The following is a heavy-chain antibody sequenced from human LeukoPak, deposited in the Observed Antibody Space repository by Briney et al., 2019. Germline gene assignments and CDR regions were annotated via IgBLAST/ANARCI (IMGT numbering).Heavy chain of an antibody. CDR1: GFTFSSYA. CDR3: ANEWRGQQVDY. J-gene: IGHJ4*02. D-gene: IGHD6-13*01. Sequence: GASLRLSCAASGFTFSSYAMSWVRQAPGKGLEWVSAISGSGGSTYYADSVKGRFTISRDNSKNTLYLQMNSLRAEDTGVYDCANEWRGQQVDYWGQGTLVTVSS. CDR2: ISGSGGST. V-gene: IGHV3-23*01.